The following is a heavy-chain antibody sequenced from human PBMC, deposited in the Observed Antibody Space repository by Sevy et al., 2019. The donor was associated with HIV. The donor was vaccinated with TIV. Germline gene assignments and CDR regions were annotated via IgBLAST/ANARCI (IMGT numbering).Heavy chain of an antibody. CDR1: GGSISSSSYY. V-gene: IGHV4-39*01. Sequence: SETLSLTCTVSGGSISSSSYYWGWIRQPPGQGLEWIGSIYYSGSTYYNPSLKSRVTISVDTSKNQFSLKLSSVTAADTAVYYCARSGYCSGGSCYYALYYYYYGMDVWGQGTTVTVSS. CDR3: ARSGYCSGGSCYYALYYYYYGMDV. J-gene: IGHJ6*02. CDR2: IYYSGST. D-gene: IGHD2-15*01.